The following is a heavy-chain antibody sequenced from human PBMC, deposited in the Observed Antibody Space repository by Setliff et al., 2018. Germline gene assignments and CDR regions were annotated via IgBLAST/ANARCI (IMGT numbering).Heavy chain of an antibody. J-gene: IGHJ4*02. V-gene: IGHV3-11*04. Sequence: PGGSLRLSCAASGFTFSNYYMTWIRQAPGKGLEWISYIHDSGNPTYYADSVKGRFTVSRDNAKNSVYLQMNSLRAEDTAVYYCARNRYADYWGQGTLVTVSS. CDR2: IHDSGNPT. CDR1: GFTFSNYY. D-gene: IGHD1-1*01. CDR3: ARNRYADY.